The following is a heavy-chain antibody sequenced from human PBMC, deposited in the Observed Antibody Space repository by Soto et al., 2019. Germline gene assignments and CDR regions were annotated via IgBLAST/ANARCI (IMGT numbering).Heavy chain of an antibody. CDR1: GYNFNTYG. D-gene: IGHD3-16*01. CDR3: ARDRDYSHTEADIEY. V-gene: IGHV1-18*01. CDR2: ISGYNGYT. Sequence: QDQLMQSGAEVRRPGTSMRISCTTSGYNFNTYGIIWVRQAPGQGLEWMGWISGYNGYTKYAQNFEDRVTLSPDPSTSTAFLELRNLRSDDTALYFCARDRDYSHTEADIEYWGQGTLVTVSS. J-gene: IGHJ4*02.